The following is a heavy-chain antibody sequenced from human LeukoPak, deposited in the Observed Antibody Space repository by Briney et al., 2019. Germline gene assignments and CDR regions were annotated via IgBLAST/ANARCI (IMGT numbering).Heavy chain of an antibody. J-gene: IGHJ5*02. Sequence: PSETLSLTCTVSGGSISSSSYYWGWIRQPPGKGLEWIGSIYYSGSTYYNPSLKSRVTISVDTSKNQFSLKLSSVTAADTAVYYCARTGPFYYSSYNWFDPWGQGTLVTVSS. V-gene: IGHV4-39*07. D-gene: IGHD6-6*01. CDR3: ARTGPFYYSSYNWFDP. CDR2: IYYSGST. CDR1: GGSISSSSYY.